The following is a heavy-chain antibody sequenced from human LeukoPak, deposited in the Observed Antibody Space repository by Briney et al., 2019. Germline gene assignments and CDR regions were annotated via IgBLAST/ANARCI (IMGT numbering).Heavy chain of an antibody. CDR3: ARTMVRGTVVPDY. V-gene: IGHV3-30*04. D-gene: IGHD3-10*01. CDR1: GFTFSSYA. J-gene: IGHJ4*02. Sequence: GGSLRLSCAASGFTFSSYAMHWVRQAPGKGLEWVAVISYDGSNKYCADSVKGRFTISRDNSKNTLYLQMNSLRAEDTAVYYCARTMVRGTVVPDYWGQGTLVTVSS. CDR2: ISYDGSNK.